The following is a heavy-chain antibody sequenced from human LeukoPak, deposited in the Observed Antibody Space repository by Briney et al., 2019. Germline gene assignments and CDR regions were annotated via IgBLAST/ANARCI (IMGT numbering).Heavy chain of an antibody. CDR3: ATLDNSFDH. CDR1: GASISGSDYN. Sequence: SETLSLTCNVSGASISGSDYNWSWLRQPPGKGLEWIASIFYSGTIYNNPSLKSRTLISVDTSKNRFSLRLTSVTAADTAVYFCATLDNSFDHWGQGTLVTVSS. CDR2: IFYSGTI. V-gene: IGHV4-30-4*01. J-gene: IGHJ5*02.